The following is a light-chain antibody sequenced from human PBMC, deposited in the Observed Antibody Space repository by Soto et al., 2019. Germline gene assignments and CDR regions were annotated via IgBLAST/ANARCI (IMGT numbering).Light chain of an antibody. CDR2: RGS. CDR3: QDYGTSAPWT. CDR1: QNIRGNE. V-gene: IGKV3-20*01. Sequence: VLTQSPGTLSLSPGERATLSCRASQNIRGNELAWYQQKPGQPPRLLIYRGSNRAPGIPDRFSGRGSGTESPLPISRREPEDFAVYYCQDYGTSAPWTFGQGTKVEIK. J-gene: IGKJ1*01.